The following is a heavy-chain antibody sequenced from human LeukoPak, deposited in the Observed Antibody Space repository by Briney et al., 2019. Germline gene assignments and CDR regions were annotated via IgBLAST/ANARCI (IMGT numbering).Heavy chain of an antibody. CDR1: GGSISSGGYC. Sequence: PSETLSLTCTVSGGSISSGGYCWSWIRQHPGKGLEWIGYIYYSGSTYYNPSLKSRVTISVDTSKNQFSLKLSSVTAADTAVYYCARAPGGYDSSGYPNWFDPWGQGTLVTVSS. CDR3: ARAPGGYDSSGYPNWFDP. D-gene: IGHD3-22*01. V-gene: IGHV4-31*03. J-gene: IGHJ5*02. CDR2: IYYSGST.